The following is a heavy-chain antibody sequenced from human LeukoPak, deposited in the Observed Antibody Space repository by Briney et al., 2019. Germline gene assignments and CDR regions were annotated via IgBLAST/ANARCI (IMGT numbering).Heavy chain of an antibody. CDR2: IYNSGT. D-gene: IGHD2-2*01. J-gene: IGHJ4*02. Sequence: SETLSLTCSVSGYSVNNDYWSWIRQPPGKGLQWIGYIYNSGTIYNPSLKNRVTISLDTSRNQFSPKVSSLTAADTAVYYCARAPKHTNSWYYFDYWGQGTLVSVSS. CDR3: ARAPKHTNSWYYFDY. V-gene: IGHV4-59*02. CDR1: GYSVNNDY.